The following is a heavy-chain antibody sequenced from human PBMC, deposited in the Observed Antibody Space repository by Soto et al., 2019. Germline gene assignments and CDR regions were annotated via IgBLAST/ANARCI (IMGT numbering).Heavy chain of an antibody. CDR1: GFTFSSYS. V-gene: IGHV3-21*01. CDR2: ISSSSSYI. J-gene: IGHJ6*02. D-gene: IGHD1-26*01. Sequence: GGSLRLSCAASGFTFSSYSMNWVRQAPGKGLEWVSPISSSSSYIYYADSVKGRFTISRDNAKNSLYLQMNSLRAEDTAVYYCARDTGWELSYGMDVWGQGTTVTVSS. CDR3: ARDTGWELSYGMDV.